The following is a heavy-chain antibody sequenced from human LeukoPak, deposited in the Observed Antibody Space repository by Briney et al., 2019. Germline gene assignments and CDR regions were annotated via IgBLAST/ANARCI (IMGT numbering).Heavy chain of an antibody. CDR3: ARDGPSGIAVARGAFDI. Sequence: PSETLSLTCAVYGGSFSGYYWSWIRQPPGKGLEWIGEINHSGSTNYNPSLKSRVTISVDTSKNQFSLKLSSVTAADTAVYYCARDGPSGIAVARGAFDIWGQGTMVTVSS. V-gene: IGHV4-34*01. J-gene: IGHJ3*02. CDR1: GGSFSGYY. D-gene: IGHD6-19*01. CDR2: INHSGST.